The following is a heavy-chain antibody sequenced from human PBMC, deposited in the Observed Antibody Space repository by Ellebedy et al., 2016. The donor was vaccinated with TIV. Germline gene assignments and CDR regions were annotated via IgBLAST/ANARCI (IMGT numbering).Heavy chain of an antibody. CDR2: ISSSSSTI. CDR3: AKDIVAAGTTLFDY. CDR1: GFTFSSYA. Sequence: GESLKISCAASGFTFSSYAMSWVRQAPGKGLEWVAYISSSSSTILYADSVKGRFTISRDNAKNSLYLQMNSLRAEDTALYYCAKDIVAAGTTLFDYWGQGTLVTVSS. J-gene: IGHJ4*02. D-gene: IGHD6-13*01. V-gene: IGHV3-48*04.